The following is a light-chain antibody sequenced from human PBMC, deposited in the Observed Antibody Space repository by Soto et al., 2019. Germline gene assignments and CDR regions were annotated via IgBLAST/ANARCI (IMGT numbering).Light chain of an antibody. J-gene: IGKJ4*01. CDR1: QSVSSN. Sequence: EIVMTQSPATLSVSPGERATLSCRASQSVSSNLAWYQQKPGQAPRLLIYGASTRATGIPARFSGSGSGTEFTLTISSPQSEDFAVYYCQQYNNWPMLTFGGGTKVDI. V-gene: IGKV3-15*01. CDR2: GAS. CDR3: QQYNNWPMLT.